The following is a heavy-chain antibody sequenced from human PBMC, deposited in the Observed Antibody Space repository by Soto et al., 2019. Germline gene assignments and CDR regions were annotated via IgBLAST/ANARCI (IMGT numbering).Heavy chain of an antibody. D-gene: IGHD4-4*01. V-gene: IGHV5-51*01. J-gene: IGHJ6*02. Sequence: GESLKISCKASGYSFTTYWIAWVRQMPGKGLEWMGIIDPGDSDIRYSPSFQGQVTISADNSISTAYLQWSSLKASDTAMYYCARHEQFYYYYYGMDVWGQGTAVTVSS. CDR1: GYSFTTYW. CDR2: IDPGDSDI. CDR3: ARHEQFYYYYYGMDV.